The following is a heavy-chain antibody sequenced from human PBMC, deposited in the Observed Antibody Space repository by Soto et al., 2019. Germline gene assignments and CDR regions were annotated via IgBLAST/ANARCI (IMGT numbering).Heavy chain of an antibody. Sequence: SETLSLTCTVSGGSISSYYWSWIRQPPGKGLEWIGYIYYSGSTNYNPSLKSRVTISVDTSKNQFSLKLGSVTAADTAVYYCAGTGVAANFDYWGQGTLVTVSS. V-gene: IGHV4-59*01. CDR3: AGTGVAANFDY. CDR1: GGSISSYY. CDR2: IYYSGST. D-gene: IGHD6-19*01. J-gene: IGHJ4*02.